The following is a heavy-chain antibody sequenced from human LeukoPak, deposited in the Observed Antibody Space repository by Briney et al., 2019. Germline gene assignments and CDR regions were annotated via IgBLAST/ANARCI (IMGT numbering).Heavy chain of an antibody. Sequence: PSETLSLTCTVSGGSISSSSYYWGWIRQPPGKGLEWIGSIYYSGSTYYNPSLKSRVTISVDTSKNQFSLKLSSVTAADTAVYYCAREDSFYYDSSGFDYWGQGTLVTVSS. D-gene: IGHD3-22*01. CDR3: AREDSFYYDSSGFDY. CDR2: IYYSGST. J-gene: IGHJ4*02. V-gene: IGHV4-39*07. CDR1: GGSISSSSYY.